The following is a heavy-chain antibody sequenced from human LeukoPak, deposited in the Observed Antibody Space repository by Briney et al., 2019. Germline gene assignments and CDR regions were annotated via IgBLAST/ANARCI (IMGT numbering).Heavy chain of an antibody. CDR2: IYPYDSDT. CDR3: VRFGLTSSLDY. J-gene: IGHJ4*02. CDR1: GYSFNSYW. D-gene: IGHD6-13*01. Sequence: GESLKISCKGSGYSFNSYWIGWVRQTPGKGLEWMGIIYPYDSDTRYSPSFQGQVTFSVDMSISTAYLQLSGLRAPGTAIYYCVRFGLTSSLDYWGQGTLVTVSS. V-gene: IGHV5-51*01.